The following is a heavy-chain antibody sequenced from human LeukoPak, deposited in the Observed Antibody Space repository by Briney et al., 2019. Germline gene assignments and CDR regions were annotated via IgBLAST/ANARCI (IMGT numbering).Heavy chain of an antibody. CDR3: AKDRGAGSGFFDY. CDR2: ISWNSGSI. Sequence: GRSLRLSCAASGFTFDDYAMHWVRQAPGKGLEWVSGISWNSGSIGYADSVKGRFTISRDNAKNSLYLQMNSLKPEDTALYYCAKDRGAGSGFFDYWAREPWSPSPQ. D-gene: IGHD1-26*01. CDR1: GFTFDDYA. J-gene: IGHJ4*02. V-gene: IGHV3-9*01.